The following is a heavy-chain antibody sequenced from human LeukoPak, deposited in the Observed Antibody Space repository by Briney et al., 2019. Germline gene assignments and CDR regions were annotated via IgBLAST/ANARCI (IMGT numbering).Heavy chain of an antibody. V-gene: IGHV3-30*18. J-gene: IGHJ6*02. D-gene: IGHD2-2*01. Sequence: GGSLRLSCAASGFTFSSYGMHWVRQAPGKGLEWVAVISYDGSNKYYADSAKGRFTISRDNSKNTLYLQMNSLRAEDTAVYYCAKDAPYQLPDYYYYGMDVWGQGTTVTVSS. CDR3: AKDAPYQLPDYYYYGMDV. CDR2: ISYDGSNK. CDR1: GFTFSSYG.